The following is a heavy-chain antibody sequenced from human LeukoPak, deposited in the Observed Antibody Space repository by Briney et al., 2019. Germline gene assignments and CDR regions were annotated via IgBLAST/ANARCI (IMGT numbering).Heavy chain of an antibody. D-gene: IGHD3-10*01. CDR1: GSTFSSYE. V-gene: IGHV3-23*01. CDR2: ISGSGGST. CDR3: AKDPRKSTMVRGVILFDP. Sequence: GGSLRLSCAASGSTFSSYEMNWVRQAPGKGLEWVSAISGSGGSTYYADSVKGRFTISRDNSKNTLFLQMNSLRAEDTAVYYCAKDPRKSTMVRGVILFDPWGQGTLVTVSS. J-gene: IGHJ5*02.